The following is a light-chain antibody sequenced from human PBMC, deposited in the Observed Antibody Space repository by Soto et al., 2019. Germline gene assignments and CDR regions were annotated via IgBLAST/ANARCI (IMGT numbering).Light chain of an antibody. CDR2: GAS. J-gene: IGKJ5*01. CDR1: QSVSSSY. V-gene: IGKV3-20*01. Sequence: ITLTQSPGTLSLSPEERATLSGMASQSVSSSYLAWYQQKPGQAPRLLIYGASSRATGIPDRFSGSGSGTDFTLTISRLEPEDFAVYYCQQYGSSPLFGQGTRLEI. CDR3: QQYGSSPL.